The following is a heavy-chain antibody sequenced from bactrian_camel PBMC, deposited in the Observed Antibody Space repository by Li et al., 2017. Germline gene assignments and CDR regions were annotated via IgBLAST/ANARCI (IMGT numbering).Heavy chain of an antibody. V-gene: IGHV3S28*01. CDR1: GFTLSSAF. CDR2: MYTGFGGGNI. J-gene: IGHJ4*01. D-gene: IGHD3*01. CDR3: GIDLLACPRTVSSMWPVH. Sequence: QLVESGGGLVQPGGSLRFSCTASGFTLSSAFVNWVRQAPGKEREWVAAMYTGFGGGNIYYDDSVKGRFTISRDDETLYLQMDSLKPEDTATYYCGIDLLACPRTVSSMWPVHWGQGTQVTVS.